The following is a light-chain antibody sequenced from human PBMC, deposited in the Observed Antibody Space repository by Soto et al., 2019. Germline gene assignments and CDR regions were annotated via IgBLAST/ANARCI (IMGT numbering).Light chain of an antibody. J-gene: IGKJ5*01. Sequence: IVLTPSPATLSLSPVERATLSCRASQSVSRYLAWYQQKPGQAPRLLIYGASTRATDIPARFSGSGSGTEFTLTINSLQSEDSAVYYCQQHNQWPITFGQGTRLEIK. V-gene: IGKV3-15*01. CDR2: GAS. CDR3: QQHNQWPIT. CDR1: QSVSRY.